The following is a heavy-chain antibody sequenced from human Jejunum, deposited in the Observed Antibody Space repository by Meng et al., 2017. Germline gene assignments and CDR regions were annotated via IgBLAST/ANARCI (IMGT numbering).Heavy chain of an antibody. J-gene: IGHJ6*02. D-gene: IGHD6-6*01. CDR1: DDSISSGSYS. CDR3: VRSIEARPYYGLDV. CDR2: FYHSGST. V-gene: IGHV4-30-2*01. Sequence: QLQLQESGPGLLKPSQTLSLMCSASDDSISSGSYSLSWIRQAPGKGLEWICYFYHSGSTYCNPSLKSRVTISVDRSKNQFSLNLSSVTAADTAIYYCVRSIEARPYYGLDVWGQGITVTVSS.